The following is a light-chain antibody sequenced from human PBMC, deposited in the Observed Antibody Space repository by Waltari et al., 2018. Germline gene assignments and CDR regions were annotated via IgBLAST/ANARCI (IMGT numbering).Light chain of an antibody. CDR1: STDVGGYDY. CDR3: SSYTSSTTSYV. Sequence: QSALTQPASVSGSPGQSITISCTGTSTDVGGYDYVSWYQQHPGKAPSLMIFYVSKRPSGVSNRFSGSKAGNTASLSISGLHAEDEADYYCSSYTSSTTSYVFGTGTKVTVL. J-gene: IGLJ1*01. V-gene: IGLV2-14*01. CDR2: YVS.